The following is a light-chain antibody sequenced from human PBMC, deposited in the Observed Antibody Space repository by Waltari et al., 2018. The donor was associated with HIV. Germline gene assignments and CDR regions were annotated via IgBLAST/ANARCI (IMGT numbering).Light chain of an antibody. CDR2: GNR. Sequence: QSVLTQPPSVSGAPGKRVTIPCTGSSSNIGAGYDVHWYEQLPGAAPKLLIYGNRHRLSGVPDRFSGSKSGTSASLAITGLQAEDEADYYCQSYDSALSGWVFGGGTKLTVL. V-gene: IGLV1-40*01. J-gene: IGLJ3*02. CDR1: SSNIGAGYD. CDR3: QSYDSALSGWV.